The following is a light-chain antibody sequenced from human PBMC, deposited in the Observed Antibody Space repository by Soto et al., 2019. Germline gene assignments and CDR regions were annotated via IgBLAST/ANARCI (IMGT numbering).Light chain of an antibody. CDR3: LLSYSCAPYLV. CDR1: TGAVTSGHY. J-gene: IGLJ2*01. V-gene: IGLV7-46*01. Sequence: QAVVTQEPSLTVSPGGTVTLTCGSSTGAVTSGHYPYWFQQKPGQAPRTLIYDTSNKHSWTPARFSGSLLGGKAALTLSGWQAEDEAEYYCLLSYSCAPYLVFGGGTKLTVL. CDR2: DTS.